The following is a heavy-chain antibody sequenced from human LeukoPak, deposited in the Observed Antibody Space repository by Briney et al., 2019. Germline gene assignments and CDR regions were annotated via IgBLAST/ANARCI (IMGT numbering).Heavy chain of an antibody. V-gene: IGHV1-69*06. CDR3: ARSLFRFLEWSYRSYYYYYMDV. D-gene: IGHD3-3*01. CDR2: IIPIFGTA. CDR1: GGTFSSYA. J-gene: IGHJ6*03. Sequence: SVKVSCKASGGTFSSYAITWVRQAPGQGLEWMGGIIPIFGTANYAQKFQGRVTITADKSTSTAYMELSSLRSEDTAVYYCARSLFRFLEWSYRSYYYYYMDVWGKGTTVTVSS.